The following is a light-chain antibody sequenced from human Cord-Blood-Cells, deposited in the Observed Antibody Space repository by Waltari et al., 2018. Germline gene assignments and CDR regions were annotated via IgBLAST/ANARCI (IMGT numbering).Light chain of an antibody. J-gene: IGLJ1*01. CDR1: SSDVGGYNY. Sequence: QSALTQPASVSGSPGQSITISCTGTSSDVGGYNYVSWYQQHPGKAPKLMIYEFSNRPSGVSNRVSGSKSGNTASLTISWLQAEDEADYYCSSYTSSSSYVFGTGTKVTVL. CDR2: EFS. V-gene: IGLV2-14*01. CDR3: SSYTSSSSYV.